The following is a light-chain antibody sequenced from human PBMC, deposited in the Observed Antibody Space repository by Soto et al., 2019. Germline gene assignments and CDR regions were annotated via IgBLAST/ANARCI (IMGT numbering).Light chain of an antibody. CDR3: QCFDDSPLYP. Sequence: EIVLTQSPATLSLSPGERATLSCRASQSGSTTSLAWYQQKPGQPPRLLIYDAAARATGVPDRFSGGGSGTDFTLTISRVEPEDFAVYYCQCFDDSPLYPFGQGTKLELK. J-gene: IGKJ2*01. V-gene: IGKV3D-20*02. CDR2: DAA. CDR1: QSGSTTS.